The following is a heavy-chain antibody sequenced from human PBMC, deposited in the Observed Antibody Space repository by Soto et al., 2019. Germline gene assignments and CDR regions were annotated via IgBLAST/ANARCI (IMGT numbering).Heavy chain of an antibody. J-gene: IGHJ5*02. D-gene: IGHD6-6*01. CDR1: GFTFSSYS. CDR3: ARDPLRELVDGNINWFDP. Sequence: GGSLRLSCAASGFTFSSYSMNWVRQAPGKGLEWVSSISSSSSYIYYADSVKGRFTISRDNAKNSLYLQMNSLRAEDTAVYYCARDPLRELVDGNINWFDPWGQGTLVTVSS. CDR2: ISSSSSYI. V-gene: IGHV3-21*01.